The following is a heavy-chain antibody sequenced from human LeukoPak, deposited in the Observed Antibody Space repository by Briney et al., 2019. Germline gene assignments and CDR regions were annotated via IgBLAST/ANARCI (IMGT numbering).Heavy chain of an antibody. Sequence: GGSLRLSCAASGFTFSDYYMSWIRQAPGKGLEWVAVISYDGSNKYYADSVKGRFTISRDNSKNTLYLQMNSLRAEDTAVYYCAKDWRNGRRALYGMDVWGQGTTVTVSS. CDR3: AKDWRNGRRALYGMDV. J-gene: IGHJ6*02. V-gene: IGHV3-30*18. CDR1: GFTFSDYY. D-gene: IGHD1-1*01. CDR2: ISYDGSNK.